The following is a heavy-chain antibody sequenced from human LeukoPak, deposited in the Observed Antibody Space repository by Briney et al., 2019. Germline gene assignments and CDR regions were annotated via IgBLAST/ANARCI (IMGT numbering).Heavy chain of an antibody. CDR3: ARDVHGDYGSGWFDP. Sequence: ASVKVSCKTSGGTFNNSAISWVRQAPGQGLEWLEGIMPLFGTAGYAQKFQGRVTITKDESTRTVYLELTSLTSDDTAVYYCARDVHGDYGSGWFDPWGPGTLVSVSS. CDR1: GGTFNNSA. D-gene: IGHD4-17*01. J-gene: IGHJ5*02. CDR2: IMPLFGTA. V-gene: IGHV1-69*05.